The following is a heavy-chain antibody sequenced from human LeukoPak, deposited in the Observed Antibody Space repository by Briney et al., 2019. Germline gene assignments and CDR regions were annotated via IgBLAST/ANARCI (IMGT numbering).Heavy chain of an antibody. Sequence: GGSLRLSCAASGFTFSSYSMNWVRQAPGKGLEWVAFIRYDGSNKYYADSVKGRFTISRDNSKNTLYLQMNSLRAEDTAVYYCARALGYCSGGSCYSPDYWGQGTLVTVSS. J-gene: IGHJ4*02. CDR2: IRYDGSNK. D-gene: IGHD2-15*01. CDR1: GFTFSSYS. V-gene: IGHV3-30*02. CDR3: ARALGYCSGGSCYSPDY.